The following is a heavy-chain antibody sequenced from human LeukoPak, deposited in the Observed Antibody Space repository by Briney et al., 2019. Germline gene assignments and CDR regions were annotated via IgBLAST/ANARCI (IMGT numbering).Heavy chain of an antibody. CDR3: ARGPRYYDSSGYYNYYYGMDV. D-gene: IGHD3-22*01. J-gene: IGHJ6*02. CDR2: MNPNSGNT. CDR1: GYTFTSYD. Sequence: GASVKVSCKASGYTFTSYDINWVRQATGQGLEWKGWMNPNSGNTGYAQKFQGRVTMTRNTSISTAYMELSSLRSEDTAVYYCARGPRYYDSSGYYNYYYGMDVWGQGTTVTVSS. V-gene: IGHV1-8*01.